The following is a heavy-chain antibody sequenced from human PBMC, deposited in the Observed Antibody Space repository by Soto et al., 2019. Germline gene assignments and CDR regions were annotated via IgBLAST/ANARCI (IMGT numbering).Heavy chain of an antibody. CDR2: MFPGDSDT. J-gene: IGHJ6*02. D-gene: IGHD6-19*01. CDR3: ARVPDSSLGTMDV. CDR1: GYSFATYW. Sequence: GESLKISCKGSGYSFATYWIGWVRQLPGQGLEWMGVMFPGDSDTRYSPSFQGQVTMSADPSTNTAYLEWSSLKAADSAMYYCARVPDSSLGTMDVWGQGTTVTVSS. V-gene: IGHV5-51*01.